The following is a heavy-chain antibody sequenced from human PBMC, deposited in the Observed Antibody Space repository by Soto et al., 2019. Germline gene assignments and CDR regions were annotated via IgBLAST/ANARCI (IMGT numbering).Heavy chain of an antibody. CDR2: ISYDGSNK. J-gene: IGHJ4*02. CDR1: GFTFSSYA. D-gene: IGHD3-22*01. CDR3: ERESNYYDRSGFDY. Sequence: QVQLVESGGGVVQPGRSLRLSCAASGFTFSSYAMHWVRQAPGKGLEWVSVISYDGSNKYYADSVKGRFTISRDNSKNTLYLQMNSLRAEDTAVYYCERESNYYDRSGFDYWGQGTLVTVSS. V-gene: IGHV3-30-3*01.